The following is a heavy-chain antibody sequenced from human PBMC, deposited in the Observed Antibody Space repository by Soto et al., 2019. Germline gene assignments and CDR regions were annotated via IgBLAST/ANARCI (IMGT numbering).Heavy chain of an antibody. CDR3: ASGLLGEAYGMDV. CDR2: IYYSGST. Sequence: SETLSLTCTVSGGSISRGGYYWAWIRQHPGKCLEWIGYIYYSGSTYYNPSLKSRVNISVDTSKNQFSLKLSSVTAADTAVYYCASGLLGEAYGMDVWGQGTTVTV. J-gene: IGHJ6*02. D-gene: IGHD3-16*01. CDR1: GGSISRGGYY. V-gene: IGHV4-31*03.